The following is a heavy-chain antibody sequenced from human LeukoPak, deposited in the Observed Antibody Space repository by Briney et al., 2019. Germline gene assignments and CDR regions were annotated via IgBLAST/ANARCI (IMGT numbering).Heavy chain of an antibody. CDR3: ARDVWFDP. CDR1: GFSFSSYE. V-gene: IGHV3-48*03. J-gene: IGHJ5*02. Sequence: PGGSLRLSCAASGFSFSSYEMNWVRQAPGKGLEWVSFISSSGSNIYDADSVKGRFTISRDNAKNSLYLQMNSLRAEDTALYYCARDVWFDPWGQGTLVTVSS. CDR2: ISSSGSNI.